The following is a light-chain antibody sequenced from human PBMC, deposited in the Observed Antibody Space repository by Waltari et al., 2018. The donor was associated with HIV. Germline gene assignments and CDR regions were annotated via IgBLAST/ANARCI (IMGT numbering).Light chain of an antibody. J-gene: IGLJ2*01. CDR3: QAWVSDTLV. CDR2: QDS. V-gene: IGLV3-1*01. Sequence: SFDLTQPPSVSVSPGQTASLTRSGHQLGEKYASWYQHRPGHYPKMIIYQDSRRPSGIPDRFSGSNPGNIATLTISGTQAMDEADYYCQAWVSDTLVFGGGTKLTVL. CDR1: QLGEKY.